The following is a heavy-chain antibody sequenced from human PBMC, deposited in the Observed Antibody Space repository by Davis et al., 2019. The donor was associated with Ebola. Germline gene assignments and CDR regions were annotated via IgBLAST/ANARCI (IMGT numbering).Heavy chain of an antibody. CDR3: ARGTLYSGRGSFDY. D-gene: IGHD1-26*01. CDR2: IWYDGSQT. J-gene: IGHJ4*02. V-gene: IGHV3-33*01. Sequence: PGGSLRLSCAASWFTFKTNGMHWVRQAPGKGLEWVAVIWYDGSQTYYADAVKGRLTVSRDNSKNTLYLQMNSLRAEDTAMYYCARGTLYSGRGSFDYWGQGTLVTVS. CDR1: WFTFKTNG.